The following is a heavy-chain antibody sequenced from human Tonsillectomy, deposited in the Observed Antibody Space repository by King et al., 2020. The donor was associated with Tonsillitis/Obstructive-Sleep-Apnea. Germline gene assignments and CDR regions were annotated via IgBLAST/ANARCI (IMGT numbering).Heavy chain of an antibody. CDR1: GGSISNYY. CDR3: ARDLYYDILTGYLDV. CDR2: IYYSGST. Sequence: VQLQESGPGLVKPSETLSLTCTVSGGSISNYYWSWIRQPPGKGLEWIGYIYYSGSTNYHPSLKSRVTISVDTSKNQFSLKLSSVTAADTAVYYCARDLYYDILTGYLDVWGKGTTVTVSS. V-gene: IGHV4-59*01. J-gene: IGHJ6*04. D-gene: IGHD3-9*01.